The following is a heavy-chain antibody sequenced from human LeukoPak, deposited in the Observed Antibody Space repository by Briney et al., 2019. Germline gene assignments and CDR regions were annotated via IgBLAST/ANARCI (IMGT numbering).Heavy chain of an antibody. CDR3: ARGSRIVVVPAAISERLHSCRSSGWFDP. CDR2: IIPIFGTA. Sequence: ASVKVSCKASGGTFSRYAISWVRQAPGQGLEWMGGIIPIFGTANYAQKFQGRVTITTDESTSTAYMELSSLRSEDTAVYYCARGSRIVVVPAAISERLHSCRSSGWFDPWGQGTLVTVSS. J-gene: IGHJ5*02. CDR1: GGTFSRYA. D-gene: IGHD2-2*02. V-gene: IGHV1-69*05.